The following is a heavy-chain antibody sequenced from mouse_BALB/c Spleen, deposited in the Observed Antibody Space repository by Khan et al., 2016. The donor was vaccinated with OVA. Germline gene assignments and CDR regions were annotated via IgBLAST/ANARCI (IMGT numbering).Heavy chain of an antibody. CDR2: ISSCGTT. D-gene: IGHD1-1*01. Sequence: EVELVESGGGLVMPGGSLKLSCAASGFTFSSYAMSWVRQTPEKRLEWVASISSCGTTYFSDSVRGRFTISRDNGRNILYLQNKSLRAEDTAMYYSAKGGYGSNYAWVAYWGQGTLVTVSA. CDR1: GFTFSSYA. CDR3: AKGGYGSNYAWVAY. V-gene: IGHV5-6-5*01. J-gene: IGHJ3*01.